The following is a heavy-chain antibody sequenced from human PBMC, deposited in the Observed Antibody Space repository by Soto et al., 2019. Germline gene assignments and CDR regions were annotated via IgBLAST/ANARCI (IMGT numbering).Heavy chain of an antibody. CDR3: AHRRVYDVLTGYQAVDAFDI. J-gene: IGHJ3*02. D-gene: IGHD3-9*01. CDR1: GFSLTTTSVG. Sequence: QITLKESGPTLVKPTQTLTLTCTFSGFSLTTTSVGVGWIRQPPGKALEWLALIYWDDDQRYSPPLRNRLSISKDTSKNQVVLTLPNMDPVDTATYYCAHRRVYDVLTGYQAVDAFDIWGRGTMVTVSS. CDR2: IYWDDDQ. V-gene: IGHV2-5*02.